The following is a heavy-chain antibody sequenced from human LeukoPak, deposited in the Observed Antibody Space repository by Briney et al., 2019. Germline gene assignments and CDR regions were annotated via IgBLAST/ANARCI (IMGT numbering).Heavy chain of an antibody. D-gene: IGHD3-22*01. CDR3: AKGYSLVITTVEYFFDY. V-gene: IGHV3-30*02. Sequence: QTGGSLRFSCAASGFTFSSYEMNWVRQAPGKGLERVAFIRYDGSYTYYADSVKGRFTISRDNSKNTLYLQMNSLRGAATAVCYCAKGYSLVITTVEYFFDYWGQGALVTVSS. CDR2: IRYDGSYT. J-gene: IGHJ4*02. CDR1: GFTFSSYE.